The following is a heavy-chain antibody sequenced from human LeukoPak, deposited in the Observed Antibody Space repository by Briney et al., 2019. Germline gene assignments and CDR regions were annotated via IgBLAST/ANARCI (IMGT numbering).Heavy chain of an antibody. V-gene: IGHV1-2*02. D-gene: IGHD6-13*01. CDR3: ARRKYSSSWYVSGGGNWFDP. CDR1: GYTFTGYY. Sequence: ASVKVSCKASGYTFTGYYMHWVRQAPGQGLEWMGWINPNSGGTNYAQKFQGRVTMTRDMSTSTVYMELSSLRSEDTAVYYCARRKYSSSWYVSGGGNWFDPWGQGTLVTVSS. CDR2: INPNSGGT. J-gene: IGHJ5*02.